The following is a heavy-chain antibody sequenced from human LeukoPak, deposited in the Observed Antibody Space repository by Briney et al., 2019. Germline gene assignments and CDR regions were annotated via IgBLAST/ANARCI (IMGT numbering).Heavy chain of an antibody. CDR3: ATYSSDWEFDH. CDR2: INAQSDRT. V-gene: IGHV1-2*02. Sequence: DSVKVSCKASGYTFTGYYMHWVRQAPGQGLEWMGWINAQSDRTNYAQSFQGRVTMTRDTSVSTAYMELSRLRSDDTAVYFCATYSSDWEFDHWGEGTLVTVSS. D-gene: IGHD6-25*01. CDR1: GYTFTGYY. J-gene: IGHJ4*02.